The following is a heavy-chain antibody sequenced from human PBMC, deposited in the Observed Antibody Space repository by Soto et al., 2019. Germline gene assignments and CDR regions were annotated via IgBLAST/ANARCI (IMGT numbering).Heavy chain of an antibody. J-gene: IGHJ4*02. V-gene: IGHV3-30*18. CDR3: AKGGRQWLVTSDFNY. Sequence: VQLVESGGGVVQPGRSLRLSGAASGFTFSDYAMHWVRQAPGKGLEWVAVVSHDGRNTQYADSVKGRFTISRDSSKNTVSLEITSLRAEDTAVYYCAKGGRQWLVTSDFNYWGQGALVTVSS. D-gene: IGHD6-19*01. CDR2: VSHDGRNT. CDR1: GFTFSDYA.